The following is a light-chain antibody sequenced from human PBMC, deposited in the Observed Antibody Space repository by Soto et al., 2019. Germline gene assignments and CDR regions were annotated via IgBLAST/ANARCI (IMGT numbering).Light chain of an antibody. CDR1: SSNIGINA. CDR3: SSYTATTTLVV. CDR2: DNN. Sequence: QSVLTQPPSASGTPGQRVTISCSGSSSNIGINAVNWYQQLPGTAPKLVMFDNNQRPSGVPDRFSGSKSGISASLAISGLQSEDEGDYYCSSYTATTTLVVSGGGTKLTVL. V-gene: IGLV1-44*01. J-gene: IGLJ3*02.